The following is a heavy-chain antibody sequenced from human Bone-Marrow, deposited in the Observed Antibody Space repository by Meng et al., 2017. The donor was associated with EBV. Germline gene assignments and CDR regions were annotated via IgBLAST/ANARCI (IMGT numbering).Heavy chain of an antibody. D-gene: IGHD3-10*01. Sequence: QVRHHQSGEGMLKPPGTLSLTCAVYGGSFSGYYWSWIRQPPGKGLEWIGEINHSGSTNYNPSLKSRVTISVDMSKNQFSLKLSSVTAADTAVYYCARGRSDYYGSLNKRTDYWGQGTLVTVSS. CDR3: ARGRSDYYGSLNKRTDY. CDR2: INHSGST. CDR1: GGSFSGYY. J-gene: IGHJ4*02. V-gene: IGHV4-34*01.